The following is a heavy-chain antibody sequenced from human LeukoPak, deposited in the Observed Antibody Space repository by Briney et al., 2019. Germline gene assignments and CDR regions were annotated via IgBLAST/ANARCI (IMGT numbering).Heavy chain of an antibody. J-gene: IGHJ4*02. CDR1: GFIVSSVY. D-gene: IGHD2-15*01. Sequence: PGGSLRLSCAASGFIVSSVYMSWVRQSPGKGLECVSIIYSTGDTYYADSVKGRFTISRDNSKNTLYLQLNSLRAEDTAVYYCARQHCSGGDCYFFDWGQGTLVTVSS. CDR3: ARQHCSGGDCYFFD. V-gene: IGHV3-53*01. CDR2: IYSTGDT.